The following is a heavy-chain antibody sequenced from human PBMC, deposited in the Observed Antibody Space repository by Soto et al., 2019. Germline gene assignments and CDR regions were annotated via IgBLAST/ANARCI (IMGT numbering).Heavy chain of an antibody. V-gene: IGHV4-39*01. CDR1: GGSISRSSYY. J-gene: IGHJ4*02. Sequence: SETLSLTCTVSGGSISRSSYYCGWIRQPPGKGLEWIGSIYYSGSTYYNPSLKSRVTISVDTSKNQFSLKLSSVTAADTAVYYCARQRPEIYAYFDYWGQGTLVTVSS. D-gene: IGHD4-17*01. CDR2: IYYSGST. CDR3: ARQRPEIYAYFDY.